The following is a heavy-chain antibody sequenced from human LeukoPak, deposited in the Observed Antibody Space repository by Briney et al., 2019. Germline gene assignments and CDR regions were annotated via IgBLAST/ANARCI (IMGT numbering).Heavy chain of an antibody. D-gene: IGHD6-13*01. J-gene: IGHJ4*01. Sequence: GASVKVSCTASGYSFTGYYMHWVRQAPGQGLEWLGQINPRGGTASDVQKFQGRVTMTRDTSTSTVYMELSSLRSEDTAVYYCAREAAAAGGNLPQKNFDYWGQGTLVTVSS. CDR2: INPRGGTA. CDR3: AREAAAAGGNLPQKNFDY. CDR1: GYSFTGYY. V-gene: IGHV1-46*01.